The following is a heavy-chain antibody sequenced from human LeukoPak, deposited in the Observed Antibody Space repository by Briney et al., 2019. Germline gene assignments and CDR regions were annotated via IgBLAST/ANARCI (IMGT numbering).Heavy chain of an antibody. Sequence: GGSLTLSCAASGFTFSDYYMSWIRQAPGKGLEWVSYISSSGSTIYYADSVKGRFTISRDNAKNSLYLQMNSLRAEDTAVYYCARAGRTTRYNWFDPWGQGTLVTVSS. CDR3: ARAGRTTRYNWFDP. CDR1: GFTFSDYY. V-gene: IGHV3-11*01. CDR2: ISSSGSTI. D-gene: IGHD4-17*01. J-gene: IGHJ5*02.